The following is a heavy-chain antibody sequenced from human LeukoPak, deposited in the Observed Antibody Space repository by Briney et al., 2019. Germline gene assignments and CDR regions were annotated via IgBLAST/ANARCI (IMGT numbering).Heavy chain of an antibody. D-gene: IGHD6-19*01. CDR3: ARGNPIAVAGTSGYYYGMDV. Sequence: ASVKVSCKASGYTFTSYGISWVRQAPGQGLEWMGWISAYNGNTNYAQKLQGRVTMTTDTSTSTAYMELRSLRSDDTAVYYCARGNPIAVAGTSGYYYGMDVWGQGTTVTVSS. CDR1: GYTFTSYG. V-gene: IGHV1-18*01. CDR2: ISAYNGNT. J-gene: IGHJ6*02.